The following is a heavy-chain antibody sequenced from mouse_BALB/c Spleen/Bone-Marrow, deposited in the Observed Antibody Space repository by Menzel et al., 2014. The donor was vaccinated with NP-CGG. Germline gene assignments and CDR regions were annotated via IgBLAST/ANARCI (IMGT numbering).Heavy chain of an antibody. V-gene: IGHV5-12-1*01. Sequence: EVNVVESGGGLVKPGGSLKLSCAASGFAFSSYDMSWVRQTPEKRLEWVAYISSGGGSTYYPDTVKGRFTISRDNAKNTLYLQMSSLKSEDTAMYYCARSGSPLLYYAMDYWGQGTSVTVSS. CDR1: GFAFSSYD. CDR2: ISSGGGST. J-gene: IGHJ4*01. CDR3: ARSGSPLLYYAMDY. D-gene: IGHD3-2*02.